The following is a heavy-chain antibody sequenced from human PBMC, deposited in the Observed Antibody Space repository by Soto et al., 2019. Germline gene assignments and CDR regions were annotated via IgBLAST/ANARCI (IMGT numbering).Heavy chain of an antibody. D-gene: IGHD3-10*01. V-gene: IGHV3-7*01. CDR2: IKEDGSEK. J-gene: IGHJ4*02. CDR3: ARERYHYGSGDY. Sequence: GGSLRLCCAASGFTFSSYWMSWVRQAPGKGLEWVANIKEDGSEKNYVDSVKGQFTISRDNAKNSLYLQMNSLRAEDTAVYYCARERYHYGSGDYWGQGTLVTV. CDR1: GFTFSSYW.